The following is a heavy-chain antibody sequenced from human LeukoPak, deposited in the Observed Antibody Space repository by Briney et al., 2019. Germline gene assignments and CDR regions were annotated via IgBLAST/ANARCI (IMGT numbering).Heavy chain of an antibody. Sequence: ASVKVSCKASGYTFTSYYMHWVRQAPGQGLEWMGIINPSGGSTSYAQKFQGRVTMTRDTSTSTVYMELSSLRSDDTAVYYCAREPAYCGGDCYEWFDPWGQGTLVTVSS. J-gene: IGHJ5*02. CDR1: GYTFTSYY. CDR3: AREPAYCGGDCYEWFDP. D-gene: IGHD2-21*02. CDR2: INPSGGST. V-gene: IGHV1-46*01.